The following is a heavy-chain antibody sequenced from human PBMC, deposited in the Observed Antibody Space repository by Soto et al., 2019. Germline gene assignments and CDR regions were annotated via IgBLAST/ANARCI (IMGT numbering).Heavy chain of an antibody. D-gene: IGHD3-16*01. Sequence: VQLQESGPGLVKPSQTLSLTCTVSAGSISSGGYYWSWIRQHPGKGLEWIGDIYYSGSTYYNPSLKSRVTISVDTSKNQFSLKLSSATAADTAVYYCARDWGRDGCFDYWGQGTLVTVSS. CDR3: ARDWGRDGCFDY. CDR2: IYYSGST. J-gene: IGHJ4*02. CDR1: AGSISSGGYY. V-gene: IGHV4-31*03.